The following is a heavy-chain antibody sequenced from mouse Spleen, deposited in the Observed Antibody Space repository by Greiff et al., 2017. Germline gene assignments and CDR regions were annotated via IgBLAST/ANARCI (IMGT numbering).Heavy chain of an antibody. CDR3: AYGNYEGAMDY. CDR1: GFTFSSYA. J-gene: IGHJ4*01. V-gene: IGHV5-9-4*01. D-gene: IGHD2-1*01. Sequence: EVMLVESGGGLVKPGGSLKLSCAASGFTFSSYAMSWVRQSPEKRLEWVAEISSGGSYTYYPDTVTGRFTISRDNAKNTLYLEMSSLRSEDTAMYYCAYGNYEGAMDYWGQGTSVTVSS. CDR2: ISSGGSYT.